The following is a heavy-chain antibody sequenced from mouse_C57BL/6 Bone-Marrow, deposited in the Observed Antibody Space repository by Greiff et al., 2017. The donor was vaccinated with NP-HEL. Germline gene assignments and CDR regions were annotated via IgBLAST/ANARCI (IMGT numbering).Heavy chain of an antibody. CDR2: IDPSDSET. CDR3: ARGQASYYFDY. V-gene: IGHV1-52*01. D-gene: IGHD3-2*02. Sequence: QVQLQQPGAELVRPGSSVKLSCKASGYTFTSYWMHWVKQRPIQGLEWIGNIDPSDSETHYNQKFKDKATLTVEKSSSPAYMQLSSLTSEDSAVYYCARGQASYYFDYWGQGTTLTVSS. CDR1: GYTFTSYW. J-gene: IGHJ2*01.